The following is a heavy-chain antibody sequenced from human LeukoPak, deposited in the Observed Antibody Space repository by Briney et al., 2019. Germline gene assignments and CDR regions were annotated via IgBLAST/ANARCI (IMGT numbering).Heavy chain of an antibody. CDR1: GFTFSSYW. J-gene: IGHJ6*03. V-gene: IGHV3-7*01. Sequence: GGSLRLSCAASGFTFSSYWMSWVRQAPGKGLEWVANIKQDGSEKYYVDSVKGRFTISRDNAKNSLYLQMNSLRAEDTAVYYCASSPGGNYYYYYMDVWGKGTTVTVSS. CDR3: ASSPGGNYYYYYMDV. CDR2: IKQDGSEK. D-gene: IGHD1-14*01.